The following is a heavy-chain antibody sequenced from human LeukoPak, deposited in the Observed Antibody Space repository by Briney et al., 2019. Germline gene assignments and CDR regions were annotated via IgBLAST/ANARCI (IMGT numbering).Heavy chain of an antibody. D-gene: IGHD1-14*01. CDR3: ARGYGRGFDY. CDR1: GFTFSSYA. J-gene: IGHJ4*02. Sequence: GRSLRLSCAASGFTFSSYAMHWVRQAPGKGLEWVAVIPYDGSNKYYADSAKGRFTISRDNSKNTLYLQMNSLRAEDTAVYYCARGYGRGFDYWGQGTLVTVSS. V-gene: IGHV3-30*04. CDR2: IPYDGSNK.